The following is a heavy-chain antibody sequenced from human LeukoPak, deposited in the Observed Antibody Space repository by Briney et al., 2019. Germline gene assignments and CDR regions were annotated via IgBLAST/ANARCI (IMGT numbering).Heavy chain of an antibody. Sequence: ASVKVSCKASGGTFSSYTISWVRQATGQGLEWMGWMNPNRGNTGYAQKFQGRVTMTRNTSISTAFMELSSLRSEDTAVYYCARARGYYYGFDYWGQGTLVTVSS. CDR2: MNPNRGNT. D-gene: IGHD3-22*01. V-gene: IGHV1-8*02. CDR3: ARARGYYYGFDY. J-gene: IGHJ4*02. CDR1: GGTFSSYT.